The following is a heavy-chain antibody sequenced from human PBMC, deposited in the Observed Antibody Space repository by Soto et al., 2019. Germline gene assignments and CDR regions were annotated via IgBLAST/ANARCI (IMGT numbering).Heavy chain of an antibody. CDR2: INRHGSST. Sequence: EVQLVESGGSLVQPGGSLRLSCAASGFTFSSYWMHWVRQAPGKELVWVSRINRHGSSTNYADSAKGRVTNSRDNTKNTLYLLVNGLRAEDTAVYYCAREIATTGEYYFDYWGQGILVTVSS. CDR3: AREIATTGEYYFDY. V-gene: IGHV3-74*01. D-gene: IGHD6-13*01. CDR1: GFTFSSYW. J-gene: IGHJ4*02.